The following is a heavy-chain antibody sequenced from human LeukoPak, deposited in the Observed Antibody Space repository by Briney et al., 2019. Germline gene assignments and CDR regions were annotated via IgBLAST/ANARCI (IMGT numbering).Heavy chain of an antibody. V-gene: IGHV4-39*01. Sequence: SETLSLTCTVSDGSISSSSYYWGWLRQPPGKGLEWIGSIYYSGSTYYNPSLKSRVTISVDTSKNQFSLKLSSVTAADTAVYYCATYCSSTSCYYYYYGMDVWGQGTTVTVSS. CDR2: IYYSGST. J-gene: IGHJ6*02. CDR1: DGSISSSSYY. CDR3: ATYCSSTSCYYYYYGMDV. D-gene: IGHD2-2*01.